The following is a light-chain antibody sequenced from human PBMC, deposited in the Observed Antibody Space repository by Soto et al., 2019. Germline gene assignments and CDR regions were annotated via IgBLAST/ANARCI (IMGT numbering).Light chain of an antibody. Sequence: DIQMPQSPSTLSAFVGDRVTITCRASQSISSWLAWYQQKPGKAPKLLIYKASSLESGVPSRFSGSGSGTEFTLTISSLQPDYFATYYCQQCNDVWTFGQGTKVEIK. CDR1: QSISSW. V-gene: IGKV1-5*03. CDR3: QQCNDVWT. J-gene: IGKJ1*01. CDR2: KAS.